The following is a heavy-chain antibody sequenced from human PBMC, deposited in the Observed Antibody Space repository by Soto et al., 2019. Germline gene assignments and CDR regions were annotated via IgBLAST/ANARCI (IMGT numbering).Heavy chain of an antibody. J-gene: IGHJ3*02. D-gene: IGHD2-21*01. Sequence: SVKGSCKASGGTFSSYAISWLRQSARQGLAWMGGIIPIFGTANYAQKFQGRVTITTDKSTSTAYMQRSSLRYEDTAVYYCAIHSTAAVAEMAIINAFEIWGQGTMVTVSS. CDR3: AIHSTAAVAEMAIINAFEI. CDR2: IIPIFGTA. CDR1: GGTFSSYA. V-gene: IGHV1-69*05.